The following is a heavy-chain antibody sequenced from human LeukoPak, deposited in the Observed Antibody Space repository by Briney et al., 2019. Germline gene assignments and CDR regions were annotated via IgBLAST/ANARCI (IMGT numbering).Heavy chain of an antibody. CDR2: ISGSGGST. CDR1: GFTFSSYA. CDR3: ALRPVTTYYYYGMDV. V-gene: IGHV3-23*01. D-gene: IGHD4-17*01. Sequence: GGSLRLSCAASGFTFSSYALSWVRQAPGKGLEWVSAISGSGGSTYYADSVKGRFTISRDNPKNTLYLQMNSLRAEDTAVYYCALRPVTTYYYYGMDVWGQGTTVTVSS. J-gene: IGHJ6*02.